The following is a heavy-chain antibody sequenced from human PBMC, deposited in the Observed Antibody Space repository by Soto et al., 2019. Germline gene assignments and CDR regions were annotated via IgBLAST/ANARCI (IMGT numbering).Heavy chain of an antibody. D-gene: IGHD3-3*01. V-gene: IGHV1-8*01. Sequence: QVQLVQSGAEVKKPGASVKVSCKASGYTFTSYDINWVRQATGQGLEWMGWMNPNSGNTGYAQKFQGRVTMTRNTSISTAYMELSSLRSEDTAVYYCARGTYYDLWRGYLGGSGWFDPWGQGTLVTVSS. CDR1: GYTFTSYD. J-gene: IGHJ5*02. CDR3: ARGTYYDLWRGYLGGSGWFDP. CDR2: MNPNSGNT.